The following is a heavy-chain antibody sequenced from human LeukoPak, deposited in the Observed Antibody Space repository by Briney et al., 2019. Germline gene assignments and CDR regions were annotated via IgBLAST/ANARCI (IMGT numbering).Heavy chain of an antibody. CDR1: GGSMRRDY. CDR2: IYYSGST. J-gene: IGHJ4*02. V-gene: IGHV4-59*01. D-gene: IGHD1-26*01. Sequence: PSETLSLTCSVSGGSMRRDYWNWIRQPPGKGLEWIGYIYYSGSTNYNPSLKSRVTISVDTSKNQFSLKLSSVTAADTAVYYCARGGGSYFDYWGQGTLVTVSS. CDR3: ARGGGSYFDY.